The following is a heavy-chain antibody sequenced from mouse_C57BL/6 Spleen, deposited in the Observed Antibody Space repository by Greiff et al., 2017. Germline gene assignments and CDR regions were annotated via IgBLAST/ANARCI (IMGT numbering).Heavy chain of an antibody. CDR1: GFTFSDFY. Sequence: EVKLMESGGGLVQSGRSLRLSCATSGFTFSDFYMEWVRQAPGKGLEWIAASRNKANDYTTEYSASVKGRFSVSRDTSQSILYLQMNALRAEDTFVYYCIRDDCAMDYWGQGTSVTVSS. CDR3: IRDDCAMDY. V-gene: IGHV7-1*01. CDR2: SRNKANDYTT. J-gene: IGHJ4*01.